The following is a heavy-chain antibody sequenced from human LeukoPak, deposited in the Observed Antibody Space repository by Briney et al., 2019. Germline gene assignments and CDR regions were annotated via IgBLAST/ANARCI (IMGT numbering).Heavy chain of an antibody. J-gene: IGHJ4*02. CDR1: GYTFTSYA. D-gene: IGHD6-13*01. Sequence: GASVKVSCKASGYTFTSYAMNWVRQAPGQGLEWMGWINTNTGNPTYAQGFTGRSVFSLDTSVSTAYLQISSLKAEDTAVYYCARDTTRRHSSSGGYWGQGTLVTVSS. CDR3: ARDTTRRHSSSGGY. CDR2: INTNTGNP. V-gene: IGHV7-4-1*02.